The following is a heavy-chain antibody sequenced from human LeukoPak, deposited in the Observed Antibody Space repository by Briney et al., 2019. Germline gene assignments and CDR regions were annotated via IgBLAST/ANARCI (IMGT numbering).Heavy chain of an antibody. CDR1: GFTFSSYG. D-gene: IGHD6-19*01. CDR3: AKDPRAYSSGCYWSDY. Sequence: GGSLRLSCAASGFTFSSYGMHWVRQAPGKGLEWVAFIRFDGSNKYYADSVKGRFTISRDNSKNTLYLQMNSLRAEDTAVYYCAKDPRAYSSGCYWSDYWGQGTLVTVSS. V-gene: IGHV3-30*02. J-gene: IGHJ4*02. CDR2: IRFDGSNK.